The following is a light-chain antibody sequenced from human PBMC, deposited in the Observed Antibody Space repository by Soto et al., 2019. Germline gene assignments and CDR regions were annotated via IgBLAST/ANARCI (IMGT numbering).Light chain of an antibody. CDR2: GTS. V-gene: IGKV3-20*01. J-gene: IGKJ1*01. CDR3: QYYGGSPRT. Sequence: EIVLTQSPGTLSLSPGERATLSCRASESVASFVWYQQKPDQAPRLLIYGTSTTATGIPDRFSGSGSGTDFTLTISRLEPEDFAVYYCQYYGGSPRTFGRGTKVDIK. CDR1: ESVAS.